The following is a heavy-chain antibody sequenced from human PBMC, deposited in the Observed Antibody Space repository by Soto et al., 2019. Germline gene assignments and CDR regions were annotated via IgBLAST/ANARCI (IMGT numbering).Heavy chain of an antibody. CDR1: GFTFSAYW. D-gene: IGHD3-10*01. Sequence: EVQLVESGGALIQPGGSLRISCAASGFTFSAYWMFWVRQAPGKGLVWLSRINSDGAITDYADSVRGRFTISRDNAENTLYLQLNSLRAEDTAVYYCAREYYGSGIWGQGTLVTVSS. CDR2: INSDGAIT. CDR3: AREYYGSGI. V-gene: IGHV3-74*01. J-gene: IGHJ4*02.